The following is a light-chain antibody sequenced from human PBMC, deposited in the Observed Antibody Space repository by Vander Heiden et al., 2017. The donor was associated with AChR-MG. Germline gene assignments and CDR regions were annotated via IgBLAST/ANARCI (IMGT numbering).Light chain of an antibody. Sequence: EIVLTQSPGNLSLSPGEGASLSCRASQPLSNIYIAWYQQKPSQAPRLLISGASSRATGIPDRFSGSASGTDFTLTISRLEPEDFAVYYCQQYSRSQTFGQGTKVEIK. CDR3: QQYSRSQT. CDR1: QPLSNIY. J-gene: IGKJ1*01. V-gene: IGKV3-20*01. CDR2: GAS.